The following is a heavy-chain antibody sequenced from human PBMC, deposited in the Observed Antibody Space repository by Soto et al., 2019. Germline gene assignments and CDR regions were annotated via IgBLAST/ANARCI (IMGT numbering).Heavy chain of an antibody. J-gene: IGHJ5*02. CDR3: ARDVERSAIAP. CDR1: GGSISSGDYY. Sequence: SETLSLTCTVSGGSISSGDYYWSWIRQPPGKGLEWIGYIYYSGSTYYNPSLKSRVTISVDTSENKFSLTLKSVTAADTAVYFRARDVERSAIAPWGQGTSVTASS. V-gene: IGHV4-30-4*01. CDR2: IYYSGST.